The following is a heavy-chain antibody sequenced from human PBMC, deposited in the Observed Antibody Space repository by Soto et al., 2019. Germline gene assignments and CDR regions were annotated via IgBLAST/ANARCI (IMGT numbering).Heavy chain of an antibody. D-gene: IGHD2-15*01. Sequence: SETLSLTCTVSGGSITSDDYHWTWIRQPPGKGLEWIGFIYYSGSYYNSSLKSRVTLSVDTSKSQFSLKLSSVTAADTAVYYCARDLAYCASGSCYTKWGSWGQGTPVTVSS. CDR3: ARDLAYCASGSCYTKWGS. J-gene: IGHJ5*02. CDR1: GGSITSDDYH. V-gene: IGHV4-30-4*01. CDR2: IYYSGS.